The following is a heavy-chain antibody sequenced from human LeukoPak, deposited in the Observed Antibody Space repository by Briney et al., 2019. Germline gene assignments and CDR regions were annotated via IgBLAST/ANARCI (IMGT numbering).Heavy chain of an antibody. CDR1: GFIFSNYW. D-gene: IGHD1-26*01. J-gene: IGHJ4*02. CDR2: IKQDGSEK. CDR3: ARDKSVGATPFDY. V-gene: IGHV3-7*05. Sequence: PGGSLRVSCAASGFIFSNYWMGWVRQAPGKGLERVANIKQDGSEKYYVDSVKGRFTISRDNAKKSLYLQMNSLTAEDTAVYYCARDKSVGATPFDYRGQGILVTVSS.